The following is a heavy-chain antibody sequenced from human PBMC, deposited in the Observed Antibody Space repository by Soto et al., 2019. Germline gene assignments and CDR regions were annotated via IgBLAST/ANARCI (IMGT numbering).Heavy chain of an antibody. J-gene: IGHJ4*02. V-gene: IGHV3-23*01. CDR3: VKGVHPKVPPPMFDS. CDR2: ISDSGSNR. CDR1: GFAFNKHG. Sequence: GGSLRLSCAASGFAFNKHGMAWVRQAPGEGPEWISTISDSGSNRHYADSVKGRFTISRDNSKETVYLEMNNVRVEDTARYYCVKGVHPKVPPPMFDSWGQGVLVTVSS.